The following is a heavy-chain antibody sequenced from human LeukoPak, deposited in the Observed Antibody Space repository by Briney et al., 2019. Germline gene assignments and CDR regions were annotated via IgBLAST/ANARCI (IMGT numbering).Heavy chain of an antibody. J-gene: IGHJ5*02. CDR3: ARAAYYDSSGYYNRRFDP. Sequence: GASVKVSCKASGGTFSSYAISWVRQAPGQGLEWKGGIIPIFGTANYAQKFQGRVTITTDESTSTAYMELSSLRSEDAAVYYCARAAYYDSSGYYNRRFDPWGQGTLVTVSS. CDR2: IIPIFGTA. CDR1: GGTFSSYA. V-gene: IGHV1-69*05. D-gene: IGHD3-22*01.